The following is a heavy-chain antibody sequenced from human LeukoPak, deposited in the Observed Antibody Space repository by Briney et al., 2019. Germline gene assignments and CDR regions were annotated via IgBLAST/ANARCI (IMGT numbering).Heavy chain of an antibody. CDR3: ARGNGDYRLGSVSADY. J-gene: IGHJ4*02. CDR1: GFTFSSYS. D-gene: IGHD4-17*01. CDR2: ITGSGATT. Sequence: GGSLRLSCAASGFTFSSYSMNWVRQAPGKGLEWVSTITGSGATTYYADSVKGRFTISRDISKNTLYLYLQMNSLRAGDTAVYYCARGNGDYRLGSVSADYWGQGTLVTVSS. V-gene: IGHV3-23*01.